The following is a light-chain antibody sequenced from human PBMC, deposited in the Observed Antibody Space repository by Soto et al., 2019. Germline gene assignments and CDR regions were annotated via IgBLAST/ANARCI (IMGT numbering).Light chain of an antibody. CDR3: QQLQSYPLT. Sequence: DIQLTQSPSFLSASVEDRVTITCRASQGINSYLAWYQQTPVKAPKLLIYAASTLQSGVPSRFSGSGSGTEFTLTISSLQPEDFATYYCQQLQSYPLTFGGGTKVEI. V-gene: IGKV1-9*01. J-gene: IGKJ4*02. CDR2: AAS. CDR1: QGINSY.